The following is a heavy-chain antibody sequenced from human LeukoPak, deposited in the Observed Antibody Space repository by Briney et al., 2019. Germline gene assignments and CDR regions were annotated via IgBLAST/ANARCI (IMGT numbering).Heavy chain of an antibody. CDR3: AKGGYCSSTSCYVGWFDP. CDR1: GFTFSSYV. D-gene: IGHD2-2*01. J-gene: IGHJ5*02. CDR2: ISGGGGST. Sequence: QSGGSLRLSCAASGFTFSSYVMNWVRQAPGKGLEWVSVISGGGGSTYYADFVKGRFIISGDNSKNPLFLQMNSLRAEDTDVYYCAKGGYCSSTSCYVGWFDPWGQGTLVTVSP. V-gene: IGHV3-23*01.